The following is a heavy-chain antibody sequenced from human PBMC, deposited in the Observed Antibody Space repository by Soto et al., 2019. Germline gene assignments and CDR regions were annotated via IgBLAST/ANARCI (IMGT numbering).Heavy chain of an antibody. V-gene: IGHV4-59*02. CDR1: GGSVTPYY. CDR3: ARQQYTVVTAFDV. J-gene: IGHJ3*01. CDR2: VSYSGKT. D-gene: IGHD2-15*01. Sequence: QVQLQESGPGLVKTSDTLSLTCTVSGGSVTPYYWSWIRPSTGEGLEWIGYVSYSGKTGYNPSLKSRVSMSIDTSKNEFSLTLTSLTAADAATYYCARQQYTVVTAFDVWGQGTTVAVSS.